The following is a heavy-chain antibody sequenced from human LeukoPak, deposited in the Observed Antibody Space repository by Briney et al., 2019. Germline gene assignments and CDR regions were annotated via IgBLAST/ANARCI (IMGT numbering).Heavy chain of an antibody. Sequence: GGSLRLSCAASGFTVSSNYMSWVRQAPGKGLEWVSVIYSGGSTYYADSVKGRFTISRDNSKNTLYLQVNSLRAEDTAVYYCARRKLGIFDPWGQGTLVTVSS. CDR3: ARRKLGIFDP. D-gene: IGHD7-27*01. CDR1: GFTVSSNY. J-gene: IGHJ5*02. V-gene: IGHV3-53*01. CDR2: IYSGGST.